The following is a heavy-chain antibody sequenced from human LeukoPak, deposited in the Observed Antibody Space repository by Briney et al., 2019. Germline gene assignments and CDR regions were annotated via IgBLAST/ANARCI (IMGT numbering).Heavy chain of an antibody. CDR1: VFTFSSYA. V-gene: IGHV3-23*01. CDR3: AKDQIWSGYSKYYFDC. CDR2: ISGSGGST. J-gene: IGHJ4*02. Sequence: PGGSLRLSCAASVFTFSSYAMSWVRQAPGKGQEWVSAISGSGGSTYYADSVKGRFTISRDNSKNTLYLQMNSLRAEDTAVYYCAKDQIWSGYSKYYFDCWGQGTLVTVSS. D-gene: IGHD3-3*01.